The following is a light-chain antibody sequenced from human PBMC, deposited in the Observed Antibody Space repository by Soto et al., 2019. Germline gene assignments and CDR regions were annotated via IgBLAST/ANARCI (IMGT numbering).Light chain of an antibody. CDR2: GAS. CDR3: QQYHDWPPLT. V-gene: IGKV3D-15*01. Sequence: IVMTQSPATLSVSPGERATLSCRASQSVITTLAWYQQKPGQAPRLLIYGASTRATGIPARFSGSGSGTEFTLTISSLQSEDFAVYFCQQYHDWPPLTFGGGTKVEIK. CDR1: QSVITT. J-gene: IGKJ4*01.